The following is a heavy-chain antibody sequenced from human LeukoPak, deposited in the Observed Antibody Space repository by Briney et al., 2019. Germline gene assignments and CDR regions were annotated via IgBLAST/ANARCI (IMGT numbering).Heavy chain of an antibody. J-gene: IGHJ4*02. CDR2: ITGNGVST. V-gene: IGHV3-23*01. CDR3: AKKSGLTIVTKVDY. D-gene: IGHD4-11*01. CDR1: GFTFSSYA. Sequence: PGGSLRLSCAASGFTFSSYAMSWVRQAPGKGLEWVSGITGNGVSTYYADSVKGRFTVSRDNSKSTLYLQMNSLRAEDTAVYYCAKKSGLTIVTKVDYWGQGTLVTVSS.